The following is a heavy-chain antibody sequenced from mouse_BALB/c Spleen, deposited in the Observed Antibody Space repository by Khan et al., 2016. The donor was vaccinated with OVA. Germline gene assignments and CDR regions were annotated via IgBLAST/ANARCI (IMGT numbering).Heavy chain of an antibody. V-gene: IGHV1S56*01. CDR3: ARWGSNYPSYTMDY. CDR1: GYIFTSYY. J-gene: IGHJ4*01. Sequence: QVQLQQSGPELVKPGASVRMSCKASGYIFTSYYIHWVKQRPGQGLEWIGGIYPGSINSNYNENFKGKATLTADKSSSTAYMQLSSLNSEDSAVFFCARWGSNYPSYTMDYWGQGTSVTVSS. CDR2: IYPGSINS. D-gene: IGHD2-5*01.